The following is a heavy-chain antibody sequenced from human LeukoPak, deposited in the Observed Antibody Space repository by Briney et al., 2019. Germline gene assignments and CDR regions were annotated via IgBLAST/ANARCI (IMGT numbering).Heavy chain of an antibody. D-gene: IGHD1-26*01. CDR1: GFTVSRNY. CDR3: ATANLWEPPRY. CDR2: IYSDGST. Sequence: GGSLRLSCAASGFTVSRNYMSWVRQAPGKGLEWVSVIYSDGSTDYADSVKGRFTISRDNSKNTLYLQMNSPRAEDTAVYYCATANLWEPPRYWGQGTLVTVSS. V-gene: IGHV3-53*01. J-gene: IGHJ4*02.